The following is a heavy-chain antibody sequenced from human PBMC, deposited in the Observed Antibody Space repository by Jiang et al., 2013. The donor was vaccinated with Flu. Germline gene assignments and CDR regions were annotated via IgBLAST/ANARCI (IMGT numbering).Heavy chain of an antibody. J-gene: IGHJ1*01. D-gene: IGHD3-10*01. V-gene: IGHV4-59*01. CDR2: RLHWDH. CDR1: GGSISSSF. CDR3: ATYYYDSRRGFQH. Sequence: TLSLTCTVSGGSISSSFWSWIRQPREGTGVDWLYRLHWDHHLQPSLKSRVTISADTSRNQFSLRLNSVTAADTAVYFCATYYYDSRRGFQHWGQGTLVTVSS.